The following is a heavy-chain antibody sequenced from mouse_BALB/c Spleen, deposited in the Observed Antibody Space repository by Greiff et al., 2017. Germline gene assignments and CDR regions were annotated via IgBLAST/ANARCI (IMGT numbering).Heavy chain of an antibody. CDR2: INPSNGRT. V-gene: IGHV1S81*02. Sequence: QVQLQQPGAELVKPGASVKLSCKASGYTFTSYWMHWVKQRPGQGLEWIGEINPSNGRTNYNEKFKSKATLTVDKSSSTAYMQLSSLASEDSAVYYCAREGSYAMDYWGQGTSVTVSS. J-gene: IGHJ4*01. CDR1: GYTFTSYW. CDR3: AREGSYAMDY.